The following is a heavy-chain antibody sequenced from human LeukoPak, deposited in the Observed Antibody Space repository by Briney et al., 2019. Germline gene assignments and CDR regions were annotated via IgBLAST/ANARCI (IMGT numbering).Heavy chain of an antibody. CDR3: ARGWRYGMDV. V-gene: IGHV4-34*01. J-gene: IGHJ6*02. Sequence: SETLSLTCAVYGGSFSGYYWSWIRQPPGKGLEWIGEINHSGSTNYNPSLKSRVTISVDTSKNQFSLKLSSVTAADTAVYYCARGWRYGMDVWGQGTTVTVSS. CDR1: GGSFSGYY. CDR2: INHSGST.